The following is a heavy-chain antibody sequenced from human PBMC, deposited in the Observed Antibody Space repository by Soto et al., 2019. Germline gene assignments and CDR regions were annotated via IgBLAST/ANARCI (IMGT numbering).Heavy chain of an antibody. V-gene: IGHV1-69*04. D-gene: IGHD2-15*01. CDR3: ARDCSGGSCYSGSRWFDP. CDR2: IIPILGIA. CDR1: GGTFSSYT. Sequence: SVKVSCKASGGTFSSYTISWVRQAPGQGLEWMGRIIPILGIANYAQKFQGRVTITADKSTSTAYMELSSLRSEDTAVYYCARDCSGGSCYSGSRWFDPWGQGTLVTVSS. J-gene: IGHJ5*02.